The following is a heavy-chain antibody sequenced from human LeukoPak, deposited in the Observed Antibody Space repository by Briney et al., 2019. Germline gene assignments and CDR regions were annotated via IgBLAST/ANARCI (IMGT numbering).Heavy chain of an antibody. CDR2: INSDGSNK. CDR1: GFIFSTYW. D-gene: IGHD3-10*01. Sequence: PGGSLRLSCAASGFIFSTYWMHWVRQAPGKGLVWVSRINSDGSNKDYADSVKGRFTISRDNAKNTLSLQMNSLRAEDTAVYYCVRSHYYFDHWGQGTLVTVSS. V-gene: IGHV3-74*01. J-gene: IGHJ4*02. CDR3: VRSHYYFDH.